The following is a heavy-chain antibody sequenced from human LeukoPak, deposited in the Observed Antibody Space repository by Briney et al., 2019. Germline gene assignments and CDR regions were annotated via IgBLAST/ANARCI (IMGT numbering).Heavy chain of an antibody. Sequence: SVKVSCKASGGTFISYAISWVRQAPGQGLEWMGGIIPIFGTANYAQKFQGRVTITTDESTSTAYMELSSLRSEDTAVYYCARHRSRMEWSLFVYWGQGTLVTVSS. V-gene: IGHV1-69*05. D-gene: IGHD3-3*01. CDR3: ARHRSRMEWSLFVY. CDR2: IIPIFGTA. CDR1: GGTFISYA. J-gene: IGHJ4*02.